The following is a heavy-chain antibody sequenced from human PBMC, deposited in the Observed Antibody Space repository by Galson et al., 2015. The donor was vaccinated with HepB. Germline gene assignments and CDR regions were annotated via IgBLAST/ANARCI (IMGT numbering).Heavy chain of an antibody. Sequence: SLRLSCAASGFTFSSYAMHWVRQAPGKGLEYVSAISSNGGSTYYADSVKGRFTISRDNSKNTLYLQMSSLRAEDTAVYYCVKKNGHGGNSGYYYYGMDVWGQGTTVTVSS. D-gene: IGHD4-23*01. J-gene: IGHJ6*02. CDR3: VKKNGHGGNSGYYYYGMDV. V-gene: IGHV3-64D*06. CDR2: ISSNGGST. CDR1: GFTFSSYA.